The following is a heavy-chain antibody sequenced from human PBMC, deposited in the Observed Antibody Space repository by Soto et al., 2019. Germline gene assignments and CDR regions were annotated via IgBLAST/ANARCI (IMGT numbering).Heavy chain of an antibody. CDR3: ARGPGGYCSSTSCYRWFDP. J-gene: IGHJ5*02. CDR2: INHSGST. Sequence: LSLTCVVYGGSFSGYYWSWIRQPPGKGLEWIGEINHSGSTNYNPSLKSRVTISVGTSKNQFSLKLGSVTAADTAVYYCARGPGGYCSSTSCYRWFDPWGQGTLVTV. V-gene: IGHV4-34*01. D-gene: IGHD2-2*01. CDR1: GGSFSGYY.